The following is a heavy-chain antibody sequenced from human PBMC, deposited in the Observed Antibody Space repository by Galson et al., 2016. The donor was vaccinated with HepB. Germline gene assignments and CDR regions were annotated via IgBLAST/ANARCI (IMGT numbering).Heavy chain of an antibody. Sequence: LSLTCAVYGGSFSDYYWSFIRQPPGKGLEWIGEINRSGSSNYNPSLESRVTISIDTSRNQFSLRLTSVTVADSAVYFCAGGRRQHLLSRRLPPSRWFDPWGQGTLVTVSS. D-gene: IGHD6-13*01. CDR3: AGGRRQHLLSRRLPPSRWFDP. V-gene: IGHV4-34*01. J-gene: IGHJ5*02. CDR1: GGSFSDYY. CDR2: INRSGSS.